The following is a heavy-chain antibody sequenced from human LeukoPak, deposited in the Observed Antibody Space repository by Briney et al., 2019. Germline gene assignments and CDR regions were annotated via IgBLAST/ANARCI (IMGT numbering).Heavy chain of an antibody. CDR1: GLTFSNQW. CDR2: INEDGSGK. D-gene: IGHD2-21*01. Sequence: GGSLRLSCVASGLTFSNQWMSWLRQAPGKGLDCVATINEDGSGKYYVDSVKGRFTISRDNAKNSVYLQMNSLRVEDTAVYYCARGGGHYWGQGTLVSVSA. V-gene: IGHV3-7*04. CDR3: ARGGGHY. J-gene: IGHJ4*02.